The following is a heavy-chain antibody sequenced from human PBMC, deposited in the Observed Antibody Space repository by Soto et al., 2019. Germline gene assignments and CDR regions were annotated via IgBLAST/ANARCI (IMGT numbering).Heavy chain of an antibody. D-gene: IGHD3-10*01. CDR1: SGSVSSDNW. CDR3: AVLGYGSWESFDH. CDR2: IFHGGST. Sequence: PSETLSLTCTVSSGSVSSDNWWSWVRQPPGKGLEWIGEIFHGGSTNYNPSLKSRVTMSMDKSRNQFSLNLTSVTAADTAVYYCAVLGYGSWESFDHCGRGTLVTVSS. J-gene: IGHJ4*02. V-gene: IGHV4-4*02.